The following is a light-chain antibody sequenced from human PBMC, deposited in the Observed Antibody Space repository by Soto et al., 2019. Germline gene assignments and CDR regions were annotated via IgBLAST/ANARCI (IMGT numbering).Light chain of an antibody. CDR1: SSNIGSDF. CDR3: SAWDHSLSGYV. V-gene: IGLV1-47*01. Sequence: QSVLTQPASASGTPGQRVTISCSGSSSNIGSDFVYWYQQVPGTAPKLLIYHNYQRPSGVPDRFSGSKSGTSASLAISDLRSEDEADYYCSAWDHSLSGYVFGAGTKLTVL. J-gene: IGLJ1*01. CDR2: HNY.